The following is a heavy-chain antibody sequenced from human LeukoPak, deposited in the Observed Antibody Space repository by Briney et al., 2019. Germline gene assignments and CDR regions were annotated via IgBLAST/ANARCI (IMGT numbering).Heavy chain of an antibody. CDR2: INSDGSTT. D-gene: IGHD5-24*01. CDR1: GFTFSSYW. CDR3: ARDRFGDGYNLFDY. V-gene: IGHV3-74*01. J-gene: IGHJ4*02. Sequence: GGSLRLSCAVSGFTFSSYWMHWVRQAPGKGLVWVSRINSDGSTTRYADSVKGRFTISRDNAKNTLYLQMNSLRAEDTAVYYCARDRFGDGYNLFDYWGQGTLVTVSS.